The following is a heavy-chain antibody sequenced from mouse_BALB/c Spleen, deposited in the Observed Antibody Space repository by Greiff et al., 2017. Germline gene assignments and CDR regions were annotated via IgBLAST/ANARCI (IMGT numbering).Heavy chain of an antibody. CDR3: ARGGNYPGYAMDY. V-gene: IGHV2-9*02. CDR1: GFSLTSYG. Sequence: VMLVESGPGLVAPSQSLSITCTVSGFSLTSYGVHWVRQPPGKGLEWLGVIWAGGSTNYNSALMSRLSISKDNSKSQVFLKMNRLQTDDTAMYYCARGGNYPGYAMDYWGQGTSVTVSS. CDR2: IWAGGST. J-gene: IGHJ4*01. D-gene: IGHD2-1*01.